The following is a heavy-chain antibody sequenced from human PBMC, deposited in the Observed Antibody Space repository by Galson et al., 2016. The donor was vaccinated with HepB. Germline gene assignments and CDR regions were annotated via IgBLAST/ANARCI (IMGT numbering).Heavy chain of an antibody. Sequence: SLRLSCAASGFTFSAYAMHWVRQAPGKGLEYVSGINKNGYITHYADSVKGRFTISRDNSKNTLYLQMSSLRAEDTAVYYCVKAQGETDFDWLLSTYWGQGTPVTVSS. D-gene: IGHD3-9*01. CDR3: VKAQGETDFDWLLSTY. CDR1: GFTFSAYA. V-gene: IGHV3-64D*06. CDR2: INKNGYIT. J-gene: IGHJ4*02.